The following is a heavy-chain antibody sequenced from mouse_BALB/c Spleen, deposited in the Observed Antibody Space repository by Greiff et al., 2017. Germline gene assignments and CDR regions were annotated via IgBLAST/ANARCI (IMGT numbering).Heavy chain of an antibody. CDR1: GFSLSTSGMG. CDR3: ARRGRVGISYFDV. J-gene: IGHJ1*01. V-gene: IGHV8-12*01. CDR2: IYWDDDK. Sequence: QVTLKVSGPGILQPSQTLSLTCSFSGFSLSTSGMGVSWIRQPSGKGLEWLAHIYWDDDKRYHPSLKSRLTISKVTSRNQVFLKITSVDTADTATYYGARRGRVGISYFDVWGAGTTVTVSS.